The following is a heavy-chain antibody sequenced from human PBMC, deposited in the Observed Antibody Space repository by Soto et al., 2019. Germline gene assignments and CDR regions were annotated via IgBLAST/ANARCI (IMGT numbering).Heavy chain of an antibody. CDR1: GFIFSNYA. J-gene: IGHJ4*02. CDR2: VTSRGDTT. Sequence: EVHLLQSGGGLVQPGGSLRLSCAASGFIFSNYAMNWVRQAPGKGLEWVSIVTSRGDTTYYADSVKGRFTISRDNSKNTLYLLVNSLTAEDTAVYYCAKDRLGGGLDYWGQGTLVSVSS. CDR3: AKDRLGGGLDY. V-gene: IGHV3-23*01. D-gene: IGHD3-16*01.